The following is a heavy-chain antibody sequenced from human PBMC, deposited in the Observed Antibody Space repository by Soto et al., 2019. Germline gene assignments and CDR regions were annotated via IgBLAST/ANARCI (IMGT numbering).Heavy chain of an antibody. CDR2: ISYDGSNK. Sequence: GGSLRLSCAASGFTFSSSGMHWVRQAPGKGLEWVAVISYDGSNKYYADSVKGRFTISRDNSKKTLYLQMNSLRAEDTALYYCAKDIRPPGSRGGVWYWAFDIWGQGTMVTVSS. CDR3: AKDIRPPGSRGGVWYWAFDI. CDR1: GFTFSSSG. J-gene: IGHJ3*02. V-gene: IGHV3-30*18. D-gene: IGHD2-8*02.